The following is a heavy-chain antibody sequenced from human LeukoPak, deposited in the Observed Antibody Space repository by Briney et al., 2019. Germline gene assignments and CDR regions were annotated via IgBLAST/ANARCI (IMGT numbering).Heavy chain of an antibody. CDR3: ARGPGRVAATATGSFDI. CDR2: IKHDGSEK. Sequence: GGSLRLSCAASGFTFSSYWMSWVRQHPGKGLEWVANIKHDGSEKYYVDSVKGRFSISRDYAKNSVYLQMNSLRAEDTAVYFCARGPGRVAATATGSFDIWGQGTVVTVSS. D-gene: IGHD6-13*01. V-gene: IGHV3-7*05. J-gene: IGHJ3*02. CDR1: GFTFSSYW.